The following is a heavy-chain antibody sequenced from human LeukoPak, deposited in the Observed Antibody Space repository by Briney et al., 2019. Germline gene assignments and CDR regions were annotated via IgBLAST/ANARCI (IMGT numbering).Heavy chain of an antibody. J-gene: IGHJ4*02. Sequence: SETLSLTCTVSGGSISSYYWSWIRQPPGKGLEWIGYIYTSGSTNYNPSLKSRVTISVDTSKNQFSLKLSSVTAADTAVYYCARARGSGSYYNPYYFDYWGQGTPVTVSS. D-gene: IGHD3-10*01. CDR3: ARARGSGSYYNPYYFDY. CDR1: GGSISSYY. V-gene: IGHV4-4*09. CDR2: IYTSGST.